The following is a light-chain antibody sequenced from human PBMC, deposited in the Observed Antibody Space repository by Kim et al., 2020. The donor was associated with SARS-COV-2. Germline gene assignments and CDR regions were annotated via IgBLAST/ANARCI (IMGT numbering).Light chain of an antibody. J-gene: IGLJ1*01. CDR3: ATWDNGLRAYV. Sequence: GQRVTISCSGTTSNIGNNYVYWYQHFPGMAPKLVIHSTHLRPSGVSDRLSGSQSGTSASLAISGLRTDDEGDYYCATWDNGLRAYVFGSGTKVTVL. V-gene: IGLV1-47*01. CDR1: TSNIGNNY. CDR2: STH.